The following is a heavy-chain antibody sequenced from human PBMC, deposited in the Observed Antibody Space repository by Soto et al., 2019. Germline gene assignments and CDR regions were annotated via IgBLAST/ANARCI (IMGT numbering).Heavy chain of an antibody. V-gene: IGHV3-33*03. CDR3: AKDRNHAYGERFVDL. D-gene: IGHD3-10*01. CDR2: VSSDGKNR. Sequence: QGQLVESGGGVVQPGKSLRLSCAGSGFAFRDFGMHWVRQAPGKGLEWVAYVSSDGKNRHYADSMGGRVTISRDNSTDTQTLQVDSLSDADTAVYYCAKDRNHAYGERFVDLWGRGTLVTVSS. J-gene: IGHJ2*01. CDR1: GFAFRDFG.